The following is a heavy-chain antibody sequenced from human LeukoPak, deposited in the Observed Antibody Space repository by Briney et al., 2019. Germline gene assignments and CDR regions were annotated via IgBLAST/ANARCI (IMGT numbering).Heavy chain of an antibody. CDR3: ATSLSPSIVVVTAIHFDY. J-gene: IGHJ4*02. V-gene: IGHV1-2*02. D-gene: IGHD2-21*02. CDR2: INPTSGGT. Sequence: ASVKVSCKASGYTFTDYYMHWVRQAPGQGLEWMGWINPTSGGTNFAQKFQGRVTMTRDTSISTAYMELSSLRSEDTAVYYCATSLSPSIVVVTAIHFDYWGQGTLVTVSS. CDR1: GYTFTDYY.